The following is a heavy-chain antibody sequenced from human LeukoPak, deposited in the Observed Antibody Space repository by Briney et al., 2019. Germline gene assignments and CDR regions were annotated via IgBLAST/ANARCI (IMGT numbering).Heavy chain of an antibody. V-gene: IGHV4-38-2*02. Sequence: PSETLSLTCTVSGYTISSGYYWGWIRQPPGKGLEWIGSMYHSGTTYHNASLKSRATISVDTSKNQISLKMNSMTAADAAVYYCVRGPLLWFAELRFDPWGQGTLVTVSS. CDR3: VRGPLLWFAELRFDP. CDR1: GYTISSGYY. D-gene: IGHD3-10*01. CDR2: MYHSGTT. J-gene: IGHJ5*02.